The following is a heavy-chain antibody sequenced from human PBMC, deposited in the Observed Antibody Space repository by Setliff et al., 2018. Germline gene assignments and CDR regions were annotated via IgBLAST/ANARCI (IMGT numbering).Heavy chain of an antibody. CDR1: GYTFTSYG. J-gene: IGHJ4*02. CDR2: ISAYNGNT. D-gene: IGHD3-22*01. Sequence: ASVKVSCKASGYTFTSYGISWVRQAPGQGLEWMGWISAYNGNTNYAQKLQGRVTMTTDTSTSTAYMELSSLRSEDTAVYYCAREYYDSSGYHGPFDYWGQGTLVTVSS. CDR3: AREYYDSSGYHGPFDY. V-gene: IGHV1-18*01.